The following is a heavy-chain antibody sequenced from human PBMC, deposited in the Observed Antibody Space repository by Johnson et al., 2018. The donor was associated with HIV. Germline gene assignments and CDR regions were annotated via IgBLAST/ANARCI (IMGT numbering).Heavy chain of an antibody. CDR1: GFTFRDFA. J-gene: IGHJ3*02. Sequence: MQLVESGGGLVQPGGSLRLSCAASGFTFRDFAMSWVRQAPGKGLEWVSVIYSGGSTYYADSMKGRFTISRDNSKNTLYLQMNSLRAEATAVYYCARQGGRVFYAFDIWGQGTMVTVSS. D-gene: IGHD3-16*01. V-gene: IGHV3-66*04. CDR2: IYSGGST. CDR3: ARQGGRVFYAFDI.